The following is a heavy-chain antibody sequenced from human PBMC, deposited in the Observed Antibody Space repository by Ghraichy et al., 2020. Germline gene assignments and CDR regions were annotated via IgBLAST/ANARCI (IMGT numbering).Heavy chain of an antibody. CDR2: IRGSGGST. CDR1: GFTFSSYA. D-gene: IGHD2-2*01. Sequence: GSLRLSCAASGFTFSSYAMSWVRQAPGKGLEWVSAIRGSGGSTYYTDSVKGRFTISRDNSKNTLYLQMNSLRAEDPAVYYCAKGVHCSSTSCYGPWFDPWGQGTLVTVSS. CDR3: AKGVHCSSTSCYGPWFDP. J-gene: IGHJ5*02. V-gene: IGHV3-23*01.